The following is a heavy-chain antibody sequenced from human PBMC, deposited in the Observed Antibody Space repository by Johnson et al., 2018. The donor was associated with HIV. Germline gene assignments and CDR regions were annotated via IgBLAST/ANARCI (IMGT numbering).Heavy chain of an antibody. J-gene: IGHJ3*02. CDR3: ARAYYTFWSGYDAFDI. Sequence: VQLVESGGGVVQPGGSLRLSCAASGFTFSSNAMHWVRQAPGKGLEWVAFIVYDGSKKYYADSVKGRFTISRDNSKNTLYLEMNRLRAEDTAVFCCARAYYTFWSGYDAFDIWGQGTMVTVSS. V-gene: IGHV3-30*02. D-gene: IGHD3-3*01. CDR2: IVYDGSKK. CDR1: GFTFSSNA.